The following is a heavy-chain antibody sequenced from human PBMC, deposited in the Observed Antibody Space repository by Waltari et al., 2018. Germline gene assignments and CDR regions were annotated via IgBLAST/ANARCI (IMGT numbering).Heavy chain of an antibody. V-gene: IGHV1-3*01. CDR3: AREGQWPT. J-gene: IGHJ3*01. Sequence: QVQLVPSGAEAKKYGASVKVSCKASGHAFTGYAMNWVRKAPGQGLEWMGWINAGNGNTKYSQNFQGRVTLTRDTAATTAYMELTSLRSEDTAVYYCAREGQWPTWGQGTMVTVSS. D-gene: IGHD6-19*01. CDR1: GHAFTGYA. CDR2: INAGNGNT.